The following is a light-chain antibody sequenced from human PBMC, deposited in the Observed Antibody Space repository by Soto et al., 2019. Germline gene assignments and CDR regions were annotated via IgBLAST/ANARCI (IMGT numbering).Light chain of an antibody. J-gene: IGKJ1*01. CDR3: QHYDGLPRA. Sequence: EVVLTQSPGTLSLSPGDRAALSCKASQSLTGTYLAWYQQKPGQPPRLLMYGASTRLTGIPDRFSGSGSGTDFTLTISRLEPEDFAVYYFQHYDGLPRAFGQGTKVEI. V-gene: IGKV3-20*01. CDR1: QSLTGTY. CDR2: GAS.